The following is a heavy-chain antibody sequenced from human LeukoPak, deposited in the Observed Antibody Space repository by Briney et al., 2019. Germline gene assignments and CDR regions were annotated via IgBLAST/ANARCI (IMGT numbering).Heavy chain of an antibody. CDR3: ARDISSSYYYYMDV. J-gene: IGHJ6*03. CDR2: ISSSSSYI. V-gene: IGHV3-21*01. Sequence: GGSLRLSCAASGFTFSRYSVNWVRQAPGKGLEWVSSISSSSSYIYYADSVKGRFTISRDNAKHSLYLQMNSLRAEDTAVYYCARDISSSYYYYMDVWGKGTTVTVSS. CDR1: GFTFSRYS. D-gene: IGHD6-6*01.